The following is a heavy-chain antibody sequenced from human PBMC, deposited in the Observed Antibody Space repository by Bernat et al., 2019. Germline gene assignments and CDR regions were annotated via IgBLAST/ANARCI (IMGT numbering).Heavy chain of an antibody. D-gene: IGHD6-13*01. CDR3: QGQLVRLEYFDY. CDR2: IRSKAYGGTT. V-gene: IGHV3-49*03. Sequence: EVQLVESGGGLVQPGRSLRLSCTASGFTFGDYAMSWFRQAPGKGLEWVGFIRSKAYGGTTEYAASVKGRFTISRDDSKSIAYLQMNSLKTEDTAVYYCQGQLVRLEYFDYWGQGTLVTVSS. CDR1: GFTFGDYA. J-gene: IGHJ4*02.